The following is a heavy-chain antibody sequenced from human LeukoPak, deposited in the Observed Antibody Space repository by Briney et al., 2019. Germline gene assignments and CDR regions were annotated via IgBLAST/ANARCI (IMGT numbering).Heavy chain of an antibody. CDR2: ITNSGDNT. D-gene: IGHD3-10*01. CDR3: AKMLTMVRGASGY. CDR1: GFTFSNYA. J-gene: IGHJ4*02. V-gene: IGHV3-23*01. Sequence: GGSLRLSCAASGFTFSNYAMSWVRQAPGKGLEWVSAITNSGDNTYYADSVKGRFTISRDNSKNTLYLQMNSLRAEDTAVYYCAKMLTMVRGASGYWGQGTLVTVSS.